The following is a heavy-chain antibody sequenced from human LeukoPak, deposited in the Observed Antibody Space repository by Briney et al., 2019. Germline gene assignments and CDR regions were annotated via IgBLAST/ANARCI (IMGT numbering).Heavy chain of an antibody. J-gene: IGHJ6*03. D-gene: IGHD6-13*01. V-gene: IGHV4-4*07. Sequence: PSETLSLTCTVSGGSISSYDWSWIRQPAGKGLEWIGRTYTSGSTNYNPSLKSRVTMSVDTSNNHFSLKLSSVTAADTAVYYCARVIAATATGCYYYYMDVWGRGTTVTISS. CDR2: TYTSGST. CDR3: ARVIAATATGCYYYYMDV. CDR1: GGSISSYD.